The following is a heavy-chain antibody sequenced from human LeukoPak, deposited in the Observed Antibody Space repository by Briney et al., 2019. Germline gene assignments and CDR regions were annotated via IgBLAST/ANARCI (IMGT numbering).Heavy chain of an antibody. CDR2: INHSGST. CDR3: ARLGYTYYYYMDV. CDR1: GGSFSAYY. D-gene: IGHD2-2*02. Sequence: SETLSLTCAVYGGSFSAYYWSWIRQPPGKGLEWIGEINHSGSTNYNPSLKSRVTISVATSKNQFSLKLSSVTAADTAVYYCARLGYTYYYYMDVWGKGTTVTVSS. V-gene: IGHV4-34*01. J-gene: IGHJ6*03.